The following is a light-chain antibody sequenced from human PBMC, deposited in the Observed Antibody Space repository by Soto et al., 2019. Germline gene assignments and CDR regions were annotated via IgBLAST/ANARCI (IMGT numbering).Light chain of an antibody. CDR3: QRRNNWPPYT. CDR2: SAS. V-gene: IGKV3-11*01. J-gene: IGKJ2*01. CDR1: QNVSTS. Sequence: EFVLTQSPATLSLSPGERATLSCRASQNVSTSLAWYQHKPGQAPRLLIYSASSRATGVPARFSGSGSGTDFTLTISSLEPEDFAVYYCQRRNNWPPYTFGQGTKLEI.